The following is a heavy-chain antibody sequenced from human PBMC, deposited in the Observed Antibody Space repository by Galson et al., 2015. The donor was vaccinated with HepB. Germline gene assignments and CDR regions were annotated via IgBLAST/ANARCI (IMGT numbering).Heavy chain of an antibody. D-gene: IGHD6-19*01. Sequence: SLRLSCAASGFTVSSYAMHWVRQAPGKGLEWVAVIYYDGSNKYYAASVKRLSTTSRDKSKNKLYLQMNSLRAEDTAVYSCASDWMAVAGAALGYWGQGTLVTASS. J-gene: IGHJ4*02. CDR2: IYYDGSNK. CDR3: ASDWMAVAGAALGY. CDR1: GFTVSSYA. V-gene: IGHV3-30*04.